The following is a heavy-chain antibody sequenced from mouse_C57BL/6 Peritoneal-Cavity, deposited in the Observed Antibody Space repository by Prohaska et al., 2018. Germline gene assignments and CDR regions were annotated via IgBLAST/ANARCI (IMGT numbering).Heavy chain of an antibody. J-gene: IGHJ4*01. CDR2: IYPSDSET. V-gene: IGHV1-61*01. Sequence: QVQLQQPGAELVRPGSSVKLSCKASGYTFTSYWMDWVKQRPGQGLEWIGNIYPSDSETHYNKKFKDKDTLTVDKSAITAYMQLSSLTYEDSAVYYCACNYDAMEYTGQGTSVTVSS. CDR1: GYTFTSYW. CDR3: ACNYDAMEY. D-gene: IGHD2-1*01.